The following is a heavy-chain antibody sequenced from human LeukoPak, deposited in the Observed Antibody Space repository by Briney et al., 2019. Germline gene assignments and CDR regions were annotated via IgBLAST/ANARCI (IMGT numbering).Heavy chain of an antibody. CDR2: INPNSGGT. CDR3: ATGEQLAGGISL. J-gene: IGHJ4*02. V-gene: IGHV1-2*02. D-gene: IGHD6-13*01. Sequence: GASVKVSCKASGYTFTGYYMHWVRQAPGQGLEWMGWINPNSGGTNYAQKFQGRVTMTEDTSTDTAYMELSSLRSEDTAVYYCATGEQLAGGISLWGQGTLVTVSS. CDR1: GYTFTGYY.